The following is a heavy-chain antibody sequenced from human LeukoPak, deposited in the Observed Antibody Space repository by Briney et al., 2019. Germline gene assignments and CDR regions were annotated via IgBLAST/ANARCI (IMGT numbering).Heavy chain of an antibody. Sequence: PSETLSLTCTVSGVSISSYYWSWIRQPPGRGLEWIGYIYYNGSTNYNPSLKSRVTISLDTSKNQFSLKLSSVTAADTAVYYCAKVLENGSGGYFFFDYWDQGSLVTVSS. CDR1: GVSISSYY. CDR2: IYYNGST. V-gene: IGHV4-59*01. CDR3: AKVLENGSGGYFFFDY. J-gene: IGHJ4*02. D-gene: IGHD3-10*01.